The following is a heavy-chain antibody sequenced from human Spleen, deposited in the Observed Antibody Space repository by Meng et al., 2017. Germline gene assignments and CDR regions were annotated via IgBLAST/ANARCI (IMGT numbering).Heavy chain of an antibody. CDR3: ARDEDISAAGKLFGDY. J-gene: IGHJ4*02. D-gene: IGHD6-25*01. Sequence: ASVKVSCKGSGYTFPDYWLHWVRRAPGQGLEWMRRINPKSGDTHYAQRFQGRVTMTGDTSISTAYMELSGLRSDDTAMYYCARDEDISAAGKLFGDYWGQGTLVTVSS. V-gene: IGHV1-2*06. CDR2: INPKSGDT. CDR1: GYTFPDYW.